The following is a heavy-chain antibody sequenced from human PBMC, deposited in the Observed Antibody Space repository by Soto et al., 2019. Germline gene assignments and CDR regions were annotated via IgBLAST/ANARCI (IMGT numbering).Heavy chain of an antibody. Sequence: GGSLRLSCAASGFTFSNAWMNWVRQAPGKGLEWVGRIKSKTHGGTTDYAAPVKGRFSISRDDSKNTLYLQMSSLKTEDTAVYFCTTNIGYCSSTSCYDDYFDCWGQGTLVTVSS. V-gene: IGHV3-15*01. CDR3: TTNIGYCSSTSCYDDYFDC. J-gene: IGHJ4*02. CDR1: GFTFSNAW. CDR2: IKSKTHGGTT. D-gene: IGHD2-2*01.